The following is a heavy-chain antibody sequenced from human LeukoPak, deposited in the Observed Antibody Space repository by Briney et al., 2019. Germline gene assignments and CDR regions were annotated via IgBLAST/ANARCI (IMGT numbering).Heavy chain of an antibody. J-gene: IGHJ4*02. D-gene: IGHD3-22*01. CDR3: ATLDSYYANSGRPLLPD. CDR2: FNREDDAP. V-gene: IGHV1-24*01. CDR1: GYSVTELS. Sequence: ASVKVSCKVSGYSVTELSMHWVRQAPGLGLEWVGGFNREDDAPVYAQQFQGRVTMTEDTSTDTAYMELSSLRSGDTALYYCATLDSYYANSGRPLLPDWGQGTLVTVTS.